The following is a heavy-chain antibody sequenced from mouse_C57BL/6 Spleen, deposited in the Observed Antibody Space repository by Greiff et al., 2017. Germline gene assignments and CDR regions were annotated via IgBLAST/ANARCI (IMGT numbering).Heavy chain of an antibody. D-gene: IGHD4-1*02. J-gene: IGHJ4*01. Sequence: VKLQQPGAELVRPGSSVKLSCKASGYTFTSYWMHWVKQRPIQGLEWIGNIDPSDSETHYNQKFKDKATLTVDKSSSTAYMQLSSLTSEDSAVYYCARRSTGYYAMDYWGQGTSVTVSS. V-gene: IGHV1-52*01. CDR2: IDPSDSET. CDR3: ARRSTGYYAMDY. CDR1: GYTFTSYW.